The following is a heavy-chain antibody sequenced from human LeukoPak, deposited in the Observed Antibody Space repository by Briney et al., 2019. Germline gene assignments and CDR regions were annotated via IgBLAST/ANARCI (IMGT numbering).Heavy chain of an antibody. Sequence: SETLSLTCAVYGGSFSGYYWSWIRQPPGKGLEWIGEINHSGSTNYNPSLKSRDTISVDTSKNQFSLKLSSVTAADTAVYYCASFYYDFWSGYYTPFDYWGQGTLVTVSS. CDR2: INHSGST. V-gene: IGHV4-34*01. J-gene: IGHJ4*02. CDR1: GGSFSGYY. D-gene: IGHD3-3*01. CDR3: ASFYYDFWSGYYTPFDY.